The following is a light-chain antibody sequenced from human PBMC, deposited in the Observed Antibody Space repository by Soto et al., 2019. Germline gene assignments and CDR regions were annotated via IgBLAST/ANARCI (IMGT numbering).Light chain of an antibody. CDR3: SSYTTSNTHV. CDR1: SSDVGGYNY. CDR2: DVS. J-gene: IGLJ1*01. Sequence: QSVLTQPASVSGSPGQSVTISCTGTSSDVGGYNYVSWYQQHPGKAPKLMIYDVSNRPSGVSNRFSGSKSGYTASLTISGLQAEYEADSYCSSYTTSNTHVFGPGTEVTV. V-gene: IGLV2-14*03.